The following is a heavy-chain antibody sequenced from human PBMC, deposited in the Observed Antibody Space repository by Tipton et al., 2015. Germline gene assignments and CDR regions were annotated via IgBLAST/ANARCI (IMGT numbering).Heavy chain of an antibody. D-gene: IGHD3-22*01. V-gene: IGHV4-61*01. CDR3: ARAHYYDSSGYYSDY. CDR2: IYYTGST. J-gene: IGHJ4*02. CDR1: GGSVSSANYY. Sequence: GLVKPSETLSLICTVSGGSVSSANYYWTWIRQPPGKGLEWIGYIYYTGSTNYNPSLKSRVAISIDTSKNQFSLKLSSVTAADTAVYYCARAHYYDSSGYYSDYWGQGTLVTVSS.